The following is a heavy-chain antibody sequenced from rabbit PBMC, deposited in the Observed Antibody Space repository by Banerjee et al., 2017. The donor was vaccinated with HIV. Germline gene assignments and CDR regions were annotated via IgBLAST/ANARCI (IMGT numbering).Heavy chain of an antibody. Sequence: QEQLVESGGGLVQPEGSLTLTCTASGFSFSSGYDMCWVRQAPGKGLEWIGCIYTSSGSTWYASWAKGRFTFSKTSSTTVTLQMTSLTAADTATYFCARGVAAYGYAKPDYNGMDLWGPGTLVTVS. V-gene: IGHV1S45*01. J-gene: IGHJ6*01. CDR1: GFSFSSGYD. CDR2: IYTSSGST. CDR3: ARGVAAYGYAKPDYNGMDL. D-gene: IGHD6-1*01.